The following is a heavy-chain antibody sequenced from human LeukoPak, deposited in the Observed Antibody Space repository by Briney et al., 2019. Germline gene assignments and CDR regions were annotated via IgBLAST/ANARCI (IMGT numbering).Heavy chain of an antibody. CDR3: ARGFRHPSSYGDYGKEIYYYYYMDV. J-gene: IGHJ6*03. CDR2: IIPIFGTA. V-gene: IGHV1-69*06. Sequence: ASVKVSCKASGGTFSSYAISWVRQAPGQGLEWMGGIIPIFGTANYAQKFQGRVTITADKSTSTAYMELSSLRSEDTAVYYCARGFRHPSSYGDYGKEIYYYYYMDVWGKGTTVTVSS. D-gene: IGHD4-17*01. CDR1: GGTFSSYA.